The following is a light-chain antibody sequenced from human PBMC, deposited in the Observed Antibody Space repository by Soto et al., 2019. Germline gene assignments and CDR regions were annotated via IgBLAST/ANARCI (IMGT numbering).Light chain of an antibody. CDR1: TGAVTSGHY. CDR3: LLSYSGARHVV. Sequence: QAVVTQEPSLTVSPGGTVTITCGSSTGAVTSGHYPYWFQQKPGQAPRTLIYDTSNKHSWTPARFSVSLLGGKAALTLSGAQPEDEAEYYCLLSYSGARHVVFGGGTKLTVL. V-gene: IGLV7-46*01. J-gene: IGLJ2*01. CDR2: DTS.